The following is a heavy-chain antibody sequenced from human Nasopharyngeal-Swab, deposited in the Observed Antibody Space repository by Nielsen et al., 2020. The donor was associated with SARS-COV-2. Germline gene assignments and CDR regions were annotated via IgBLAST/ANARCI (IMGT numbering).Heavy chain of an antibody. D-gene: IGHD6-13*01. V-gene: IGHV5-51*01. CDR2: IYPGDSDT. Sequence: KVSCKGSGYSFTSYWIGWVRQLPGKGLEWMGIIYPGDSDTRYSPSFQGQVTISADKSISTAYLQWSSLKASDTAMYYCARDLGYSSSWYLGYFDLWGRGTLVTVSS. J-gene: IGHJ2*01. CDR1: GYSFTSYW. CDR3: ARDLGYSSSWYLGYFDL.